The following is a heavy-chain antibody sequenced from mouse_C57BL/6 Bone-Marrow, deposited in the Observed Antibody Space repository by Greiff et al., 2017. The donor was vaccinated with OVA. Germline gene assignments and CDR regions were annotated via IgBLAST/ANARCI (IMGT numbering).Heavy chain of an antibody. D-gene: IGHD1-1*02. CDR3: AREDTSDGGRYDFDY. CDR1: GYTINDYY. CDR2: IDPEDGDT. Sequence: DVQLQESGAELVKPGASVKLSCTASGYTINDYYMHWVKQRTEQGLEWIGRIDPEDGDTKYAPKFQGKATITADTSSNTAYLQLSSLTSEDTAVYYCAREDTSDGGRYDFDYWGQGTTLTVSS. J-gene: IGHJ2*01. V-gene: IGHV14-2*01.